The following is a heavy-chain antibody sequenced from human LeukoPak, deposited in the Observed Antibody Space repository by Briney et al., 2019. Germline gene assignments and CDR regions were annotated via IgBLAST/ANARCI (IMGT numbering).Heavy chain of an antibody. CDR3: ARASGYYYGAFDI. CDR1: GYTFTGYY. D-gene: IGHD3-22*01. V-gene: IGHV1-2*02. CDR2: INPNSGGT. J-gene: IGHJ3*02. Sequence: ASVKVSCKASGYTFTGYYMHWVRQAPGQGLEWMGRINPNSGGTNYAQKFQGRVTMTRDTSISTAYMELSRLRSDDTAVYYCARASGYYYGAFDIWGQGTMVTVSS.